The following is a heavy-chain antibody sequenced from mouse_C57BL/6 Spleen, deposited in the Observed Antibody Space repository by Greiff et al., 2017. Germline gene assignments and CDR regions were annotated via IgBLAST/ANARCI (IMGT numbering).Heavy chain of an antibody. CDR1: GFTFSSYA. CDR2: ISDGGSYT. Sequence: EVQVVESGGGLVKSGGSLKLSCAASGFTFSSYAMSWVRQTPEKRLEWVATISDGGSYTYYPDNVKGRFTISRDNAKNNLYLQMSHLKSEDTAMYYCAREEVYDGYYFDYWGQGTTLTVSS. J-gene: IGHJ2*01. D-gene: IGHD2-3*01. CDR3: AREEVYDGYYFDY. V-gene: IGHV5-4*01.